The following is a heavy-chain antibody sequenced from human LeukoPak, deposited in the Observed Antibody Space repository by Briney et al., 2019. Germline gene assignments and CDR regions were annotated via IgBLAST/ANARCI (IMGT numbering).Heavy chain of an antibody. V-gene: IGHV3-33*01. J-gene: IGHJ4*02. Sequence: PGRSLRLSCAASGFTFSSYGMHWVRQAPGKGLEWVAVIWYDGSHKYYADSVKGRFTISRDNSKNTPHLQMNSLRAEDTAVYYCARDLLLWFRELSGDSDYWGQGTLVTVSS. CDR3: ARDLLLWFRELSGDSDY. CDR1: GFTFSSYG. CDR2: IWYDGSHK. D-gene: IGHD3-10*01.